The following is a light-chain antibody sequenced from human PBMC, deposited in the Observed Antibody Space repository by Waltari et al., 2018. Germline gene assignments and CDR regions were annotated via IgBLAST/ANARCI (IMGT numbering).Light chain of an antibody. CDR2: DVT. CDR3: CSYTSDITWI. V-gene: IGLV2-14*03. CDR1: SGDIGASDY. J-gene: IGLJ2*01. Sequence: QSALTQPASVSGSPGQSITISCTGTSGDIGASDYVSWYQQHSDKAPKLIIYDVTKPPSGVSTRFSGSKSGTSASLTISGLQADDEANYYCCSYTSDITWIFGGGTKLTVL.